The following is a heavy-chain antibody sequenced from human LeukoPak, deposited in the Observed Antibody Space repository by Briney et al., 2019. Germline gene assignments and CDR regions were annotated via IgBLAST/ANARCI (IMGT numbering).Heavy chain of an antibody. Sequence: PGGSLRLSCAASGFTFSSYWMHWVRQAPGKGLVWVSRINSDGSSTSYADSVKGRFTISRDNAKNTLYLQMNGLRAEDTAVYYCARGSYDSSGYNLALYYWGQGTLVTVSS. V-gene: IGHV3-74*01. D-gene: IGHD3-22*01. CDR2: INSDGSST. J-gene: IGHJ4*02. CDR1: GFTFSSYW. CDR3: ARGSYDSSGYNLALYY.